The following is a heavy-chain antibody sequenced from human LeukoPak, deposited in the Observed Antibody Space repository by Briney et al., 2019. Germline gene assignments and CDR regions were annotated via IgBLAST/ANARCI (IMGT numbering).Heavy chain of an antibody. CDR1: GFTFGDYA. CDR2: ISYDGSNK. CDR3: ARDQIPKGAFDI. Sequence: GESLRLSCTASGFTFGDYAMHWVRQAPGKGLEWVAVISYDGSNKYYADSVKGRFTISRDNSKNTLYLQMNSLRAEDTAVYYCARDQIPKGAFDIWGQGTMVTVSS. J-gene: IGHJ3*02. V-gene: IGHV3-30-3*01.